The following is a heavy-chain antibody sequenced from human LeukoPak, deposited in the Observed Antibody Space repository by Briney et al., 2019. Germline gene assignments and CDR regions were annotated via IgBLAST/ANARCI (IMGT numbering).Heavy chain of an antibody. Sequence: SGTLSLTCTVSGGSISSYYWSWIRQPPGKGLEWIGYIYYSGSTNYNPSLKSRVTISVDTSKNQFSLKLSSVTAADTAVYYCARDINSRLLGNYFDYWGQGTLVTVSS. V-gene: IGHV4-59*01. CDR2: IYYSGST. CDR1: GGSISSYY. D-gene: IGHD7-27*01. J-gene: IGHJ4*02. CDR3: ARDINSRLLGNYFDY.